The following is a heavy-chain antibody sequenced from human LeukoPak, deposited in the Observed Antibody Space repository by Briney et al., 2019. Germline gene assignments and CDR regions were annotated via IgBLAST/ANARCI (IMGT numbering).Heavy chain of an antibody. CDR3: ATYPGGYFDWLPFDY. V-gene: IGHV3-15*01. Sequence: PGGSLRLSCAASGFTFSNAWMSWVRQAPGKGLEWVGRIKSKTDGGTTDYAAPVKGRFTISRDDSKNTLYLQMNSLRAEDTAVYYCATYPGGYFDWLPFDYWGQGTLVTVSS. CDR1: GFTFSNAW. J-gene: IGHJ4*02. D-gene: IGHD3-9*01. CDR2: IKSKTDGGTT.